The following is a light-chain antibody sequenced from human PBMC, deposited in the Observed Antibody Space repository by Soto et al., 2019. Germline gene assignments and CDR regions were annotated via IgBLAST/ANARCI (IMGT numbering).Light chain of an antibody. Sequence: DIQMTQSPSSVSASVGDRVTITCRASQGINNWLAWYQQKPGKAPKLLIYTTSSLQSGVPSRFSGSGFGTDFTLTINSLQPEDFATYYCQQANSFPLTFGGGTKVEIK. J-gene: IGKJ4*01. CDR3: QQANSFPLT. V-gene: IGKV1D-12*01. CDR1: QGINNW. CDR2: TTS.